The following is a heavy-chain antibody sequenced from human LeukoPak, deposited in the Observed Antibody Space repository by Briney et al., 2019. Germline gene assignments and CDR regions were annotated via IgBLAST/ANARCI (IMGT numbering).Heavy chain of an antibody. V-gene: IGHV3-74*01. CDR3: ARASTTVPNLLDH. Sequence: GGSLRPSCAASGFTFSTYWMHWIRQAPGKGLVWVARIKGDGSSTIYADSVKGRFTISRDNSKNTLYLQTSSLRAEDTAVYYCARASTTVPNLLDHWGRGTLVTVSS. CDR1: GFTFSTYW. D-gene: IGHD4-17*01. J-gene: IGHJ4*02. CDR2: IKGDGSST.